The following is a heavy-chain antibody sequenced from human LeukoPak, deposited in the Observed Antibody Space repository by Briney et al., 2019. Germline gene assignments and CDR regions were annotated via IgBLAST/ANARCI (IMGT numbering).Heavy chain of an antibody. J-gene: IGHJ4*02. D-gene: IGHD1-26*01. CDR3: AREVGGTGYYFDY. V-gene: IGHV4-61*08. Sequence: SETLSLTCTVSGVSISSGGYYWSWIRQPPGKGLEWIGYFSYSGSTHYNPSLESRVTISIDTSKNHFSLKLTSVTAADTAVYYCAREVGGTGYYFDYWGQGSLVTVSS. CDR2: FSYSGST. CDR1: GVSISSGGYY.